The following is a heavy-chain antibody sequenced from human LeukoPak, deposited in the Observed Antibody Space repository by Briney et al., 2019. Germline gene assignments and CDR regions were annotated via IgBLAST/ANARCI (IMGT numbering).Heavy chain of an antibody. Sequence: SETLSLTCTVSGGSISSYYWSWIRQPPGKGLEWIGYIYYSGSTNYNPSLKSRVTISVDTSKNQFSLELSSVTAADTAVYYCARHIVVVVAGRGGMDVWGQGTTVTVSS. V-gene: IGHV4-59*08. CDR1: GGSISSYY. D-gene: IGHD2-15*01. CDR3: ARHIVVVVAGRGGMDV. J-gene: IGHJ6*02. CDR2: IYYSGST.